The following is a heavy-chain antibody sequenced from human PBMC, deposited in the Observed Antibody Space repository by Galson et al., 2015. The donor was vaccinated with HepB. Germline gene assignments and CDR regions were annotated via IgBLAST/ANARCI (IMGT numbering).Heavy chain of an antibody. Sequence: SLRLSCAASGFSINNYWMHWVRQAPGKGLVWVSRVNADGSSPAYADSVKGRFTISRDNARNTLYLQMNSLRDEDTAVYYCATKVRGDYAGAYYLDSWGRGTLVTVSS. CDR3: ATKVRGDYAGAYYLDS. V-gene: IGHV3-74*01. D-gene: IGHD4-17*01. CDR1: GFSINNYW. J-gene: IGHJ4*02. CDR2: VNADGSSP.